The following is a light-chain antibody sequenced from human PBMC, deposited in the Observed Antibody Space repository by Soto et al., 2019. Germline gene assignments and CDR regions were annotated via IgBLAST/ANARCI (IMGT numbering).Light chain of an antibody. J-gene: IGKJ1*01. CDR2: GAS. V-gene: IGKV3D-15*01. Sequence: EIVWTHSPGTLSLSPGERVMLACRPSQNVRTNYLAWYQQKPGQAPRLLIYGASTRASGIPERFSGSGSGTEFTLTISSLQSEDFAVYYCQQYNNWPQTFGQGTKVDIK. CDR3: QQYNNWPQT. CDR1: QNVRTN.